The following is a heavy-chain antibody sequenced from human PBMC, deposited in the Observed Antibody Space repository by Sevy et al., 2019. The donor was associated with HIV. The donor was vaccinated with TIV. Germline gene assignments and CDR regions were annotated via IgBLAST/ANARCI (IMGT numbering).Heavy chain of an antibody. CDR2: FDPEDGET. CDR1: GYTLSDLS. CDR3: ATLEYFYDTSGYSSGDY. D-gene: IGHD3-22*01. Sequence: ASVKVFCKVSGYTLSDLSMYWVRQAPGKGLEWMGGFDPEDGETIYAQKFQGRVTMTEDTSTDTAYMELSSLRSEDTAVYYCATLEYFYDTSGYSSGDYRGQGTLVTVSS. V-gene: IGHV1-24*01. J-gene: IGHJ4*02.